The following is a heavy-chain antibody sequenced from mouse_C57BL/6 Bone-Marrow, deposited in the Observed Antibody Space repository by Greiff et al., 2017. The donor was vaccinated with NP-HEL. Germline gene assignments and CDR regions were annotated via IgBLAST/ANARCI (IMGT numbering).Heavy chain of an antibody. V-gene: IGHV1-50*01. D-gene: IGHD1-1*01. Sequence: VQLQQPGAELVKPGASVKLSCKASGYTFTSYWMQWVKQRPGQGLEWIGEIDPSDSYTNYNQKFKGKATLTVDTSSSTAYMQLSSLTSEDSAVYYCARQKFYYGSSYWFAYWGQGTLVTVSA. CDR2: IDPSDSYT. CDR3: ARQKFYYGSSYWFAY. CDR1: GYTFTSYW. J-gene: IGHJ3*01.